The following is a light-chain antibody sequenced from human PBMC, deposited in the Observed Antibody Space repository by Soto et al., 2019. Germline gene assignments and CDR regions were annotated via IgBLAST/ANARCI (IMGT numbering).Light chain of an antibody. Sequence: EIVLTQSPATLSLSPGERATLSCRASQSVSSSLAWYQQKPGQAPRLLIHDASNRATGIPARFSGSGSGTDFTLTISSLEPEDFAVYYCRQRSNWLTFGGGTKVEIK. CDR1: QSVSSS. CDR2: DAS. J-gene: IGKJ4*01. V-gene: IGKV3-11*01. CDR3: RQRSNWLT.